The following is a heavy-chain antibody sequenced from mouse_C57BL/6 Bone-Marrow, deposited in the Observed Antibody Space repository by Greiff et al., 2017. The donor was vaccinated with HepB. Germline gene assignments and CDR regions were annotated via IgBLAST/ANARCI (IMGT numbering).Heavy chain of an antibody. D-gene: IGHD2-4*01. CDR3: ARDMGLRPCYFDV. CDR2: ISYDGRN. J-gene: IGHJ1*03. V-gene: IGHV3-6*01. Sequence: EVQVVESGPGLVKPSQSLSLTCSVTGYSITSGYYWNWIRQFPGNKLEWMGYISYDGRNNYNQSLKNRISINRDNSKNQFFMKLNSVTTEDTATYYCARDMGLRPCYFDVWGTGTSVTVSS. CDR1: GYSITSGYY.